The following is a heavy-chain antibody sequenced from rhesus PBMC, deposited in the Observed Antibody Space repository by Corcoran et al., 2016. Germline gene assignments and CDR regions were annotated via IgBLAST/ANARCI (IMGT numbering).Heavy chain of an antibody. J-gene: IGHJ4*01. Sequence: QVQLQESGPGLVKPSETLSLTCAVSGGSICGYSWNWIRQPPGKGLGWIGYIGGSSGSTYYHPSLKSRVTISPDTSKNQFSLKLSSVTAADTAVYYCARKDDGYSGYVDYWGQGVLVTVSS. CDR2: IGGSSGST. V-gene: IGHV4-165*02. D-gene: IGHD5-30*01. CDR1: GGSICGYS. CDR3: ARKDDGYSGYVDY.